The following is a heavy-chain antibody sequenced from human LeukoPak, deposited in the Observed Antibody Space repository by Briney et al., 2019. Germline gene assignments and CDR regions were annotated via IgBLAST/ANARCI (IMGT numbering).Heavy chain of an antibody. V-gene: IGHV4-39*01. J-gene: IGHJ4*02. CDR1: GGSISSSSYY. CDR2: IYYSGST. CDR3: ARRLRWGLRRSYYFDY. D-gene: IGHD1-26*01. Sequence: PSETLSLTCTVSGGSISSSSYYWGWIRQPPGKGLEWIGSIYYSGSTYYNPSLKSRVTISVDTSKNQFSLKLSSVTAADTAVYYCARRLRWGLRRSYYFDYWGQGTLVTVSS.